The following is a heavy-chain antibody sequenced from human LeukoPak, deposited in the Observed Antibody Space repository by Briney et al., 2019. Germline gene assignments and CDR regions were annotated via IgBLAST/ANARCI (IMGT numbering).Heavy chain of an antibody. D-gene: IGHD6-19*01. CDR2: IWNDGNNE. CDR3: ARWTYNSGSHFLDY. J-gene: IGHJ4*02. Sequence: PGTSLRLSCVVSGLTFSSDGMHWVRQAPGKGLEWVALIWNDGNNEYYTDSVKGRFTISRDNSKNTLFLQMNSLRADDTGVYYCARWTYNSGSHFLDYWGQGTVVTVSS. CDR1: GLTFSSDG. V-gene: IGHV3-33*01.